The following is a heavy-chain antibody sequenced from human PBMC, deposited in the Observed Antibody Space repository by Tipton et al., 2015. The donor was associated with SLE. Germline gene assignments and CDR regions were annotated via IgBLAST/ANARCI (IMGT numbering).Heavy chain of an antibody. Sequence: TLSLTCAVSGGSISSNYYWNWIRQHPGKGLEWVGNIYYSGSTFYNPSLKSRITMSIDTSKNQFALRLSSVTAADTAVYYCARQFNPTGYHFAFDVWGLGTLVTVSS. J-gene: IGHJ5*02. D-gene: IGHD5-12*01. CDR2: IYYSGST. CDR3: ARQFNPTGYHFAFDV. V-gene: IGHV4-38-2*01. CDR1: GGSISSNYY.